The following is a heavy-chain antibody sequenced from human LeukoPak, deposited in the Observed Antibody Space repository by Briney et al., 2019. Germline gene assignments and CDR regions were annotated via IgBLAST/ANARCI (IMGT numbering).Heavy chain of an antibody. J-gene: IGHJ4*02. CDR2: ISSSSHYI. Sequence: GGSLRLSCAASGFTFSTYSMNWVRQAPGKGLEWVSSISSSSHYIYEADSVKVRFTISRDNAKNSLYLQMNSLRAEDTAVYYCARIEDENQVKHWGQGTLVTVSS. CDR3: ARIEDENQVKH. V-gene: IGHV3-21*01. D-gene: IGHD3-10*01. CDR1: GFTFSTYS.